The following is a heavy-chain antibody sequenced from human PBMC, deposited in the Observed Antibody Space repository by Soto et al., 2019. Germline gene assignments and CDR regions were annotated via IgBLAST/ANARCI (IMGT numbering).Heavy chain of an antibody. V-gene: IGHV3-30*01. CDR3: ARRGDYVGGFDM. J-gene: IGHJ3*02. Sequence: QVQLVESGGGVVQPGRSLRLSCAASAFTFSTFPMHWVRQAPGKGLEWVAVISYDGSNKFYADSVRGRFTISRDNSKNPLYLQMNSPRAEDTAVYYCARRGDYVGGFDMWGQGTMVTVSS. D-gene: IGHD4-17*01. CDR2: ISYDGSNK. CDR1: AFTFSTFP.